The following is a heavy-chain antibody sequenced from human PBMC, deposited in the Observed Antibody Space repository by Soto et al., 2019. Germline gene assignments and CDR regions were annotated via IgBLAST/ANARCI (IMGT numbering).Heavy chain of an antibody. Sequence: GGSLRLSCAASGFTFSSYGMHWVRQAPGKGLEWVAVISYDGSNKYYADSVKGRFTISRDNSKNTLYLQMNSLRAEDTAVYYCAKERYSTGSDYWGQGTLVTVSS. J-gene: IGHJ4*02. CDR1: GFTFSSYG. V-gene: IGHV3-30*18. D-gene: IGHD6-25*01. CDR2: ISYDGSNK. CDR3: AKERYSTGSDY.